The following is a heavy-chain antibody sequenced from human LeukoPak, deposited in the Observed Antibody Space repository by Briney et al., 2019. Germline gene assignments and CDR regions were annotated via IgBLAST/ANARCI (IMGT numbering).Heavy chain of an antibody. CDR3: ARGYGSGSYGYYYYYMDV. J-gene: IGHJ6*03. V-gene: IGHV4-59*01. D-gene: IGHD3-10*01. CDR1: GGSISSYY. Sequence: ASETLSLTCTVSGGSISSYYWSWIRQPPGKGLEWIGYIYYSGSTNYNPSLKSRVTISVDTSKNQFSLKLSSVTAADTAVYYCARGYGSGSYGYYYYYMDVWGKGTTVTVSS. CDR2: IYYSGST.